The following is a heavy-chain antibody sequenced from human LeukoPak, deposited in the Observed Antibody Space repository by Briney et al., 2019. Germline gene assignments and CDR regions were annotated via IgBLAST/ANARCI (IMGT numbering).Heavy chain of an antibody. V-gene: IGHV4-34*01. CDR1: GGSFSGHY. D-gene: IGHD6-13*01. J-gene: IGHJ5*02. CDR3: ATRGIAAAGPEANNWFDP. Sequence: PSETLSLTCAVYGGSFSGHYWSWIRQPPGKGLEWIGEINHSGSTNYNPSLKSRVTISVDTSKNQFSLKLSSVTAADTAVYYCATRGIAAAGPEANNWFDPWGQGTLVTVSS. CDR2: INHSGST.